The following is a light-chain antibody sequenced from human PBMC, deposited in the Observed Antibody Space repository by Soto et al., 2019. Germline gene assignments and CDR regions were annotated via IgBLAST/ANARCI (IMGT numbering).Light chain of an antibody. CDR3: SSYTRSSTPYV. V-gene: IGLV2-14*01. Sequence: QSALTQPASVSGSPGQSITISCTGTSSDVGGYNYVSWYQQHPGKAPKLMIYDVSNRPSGVSNRFSGSKSGNTASLTISGLQAEDESDYCCSSYTRSSTPYVFGTGTKLTVL. J-gene: IGLJ1*01. CDR2: DVS. CDR1: SSDVGGYNY.